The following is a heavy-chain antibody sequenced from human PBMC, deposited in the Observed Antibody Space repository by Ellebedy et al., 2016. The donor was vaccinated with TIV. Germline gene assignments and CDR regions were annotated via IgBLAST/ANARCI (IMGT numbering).Heavy chain of an antibody. D-gene: IGHD5-24*01. Sequence: ASVKVSCXASGYTFTSYDINWVRQAPGQGLEWMGWISPKSGGTNYAQRFQGRVTMTRDTSISTAYMELSRLRSDDTAVYYCANIGYNDPFDIWGQGTLVTVSS. V-gene: IGHV1-2*02. J-gene: IGHJ3*02. CDR2: ISPKSGGT. CDR3: ANIGYNDPFDI. CDR1: GYTFTSYD.